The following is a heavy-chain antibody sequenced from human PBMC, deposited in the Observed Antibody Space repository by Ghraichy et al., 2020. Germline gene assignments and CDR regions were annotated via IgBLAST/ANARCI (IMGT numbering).Heavy chain of an antibody. CDR3: AREWGLTMIVVVTTAGYYGMDV. CDR2: ISSSSSYI. Sequence: LSLTCAASGFTFSSYSMNWVRQAPGKGLEWVSSISSSSSYIYYADSVKGRFTISRDNAKNSLYLQMNSLRAEDTAVYYCAREWGLTMIVVVTTAGYYGMDVWGQGTTVTVSS. V-gene: IGHV3-21*01. J-gene: IGHJ6*02. CDR1: GFTFSSYS. D-gene: IGHD3-22*01.